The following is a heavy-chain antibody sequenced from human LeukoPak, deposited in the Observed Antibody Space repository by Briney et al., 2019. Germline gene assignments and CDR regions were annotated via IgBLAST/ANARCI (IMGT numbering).Heavy chain of an antibody. CDR3: ARGCTVAGHWYFDL. D-gene: IGHD6-19*01. CDR2: INPNSGDT. V-gene: IGHV1-2*02. Sequence: ASVKVSCKAFGYIIRDHYVDWVRQAPGQGLEWMGWINPNSGDTNFAQKFQGRVTMTRDTSINTAYMELSSLRSDDTPVYYCARGCTVAGHWYFDLWGRGTQVDVSS. J-gene: IGHJ2*01. CDR1: GYIIRDHY.